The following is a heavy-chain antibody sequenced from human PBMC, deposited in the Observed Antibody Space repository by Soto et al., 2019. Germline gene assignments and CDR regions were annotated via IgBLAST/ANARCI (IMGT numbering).Heavy chain of an antibody. CDR3: ARGQDIVATIVSYFDY. D-gene: IGHD5-12*01. Sequence: QVQLQQWGAGLLKPSETLSLTCAVYGGSFSGYYWSWIRQPPGKGLEWNGEINHSGSTNYNPSLKSRVTKSVDTSKNQFSLKLSSVHAADTAVYYCARGQDIVATIVSYFDYWGQGTLVTVSS. CDR1: GGSFSGYY. V-gene: IGHV4-34*01. J-gene: IGHJ4*02. CDR2: INHSGST.